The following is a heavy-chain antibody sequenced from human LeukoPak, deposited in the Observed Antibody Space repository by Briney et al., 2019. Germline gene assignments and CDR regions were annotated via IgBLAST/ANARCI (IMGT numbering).Heavy chain of an antibody. CDR1: GGTFSSYA. J-gene: IGHJ5*02. CDR2: IIPILGIA. V-gene: IGHV1-69*04. D-gene: IGHD5-18*01. Sequence: SVKVSCKASGGTFSSYAISWVRQAPGQGLEWMGRIIPILGIANYAQKFQGRVTITADKSTSTAYMELSSLRSEDTAVYYCAGDGRGYSYGYVMNWFDPWGQGTLVTVSS. CDR3: AGDGRGYSYGYVMNWFDP.